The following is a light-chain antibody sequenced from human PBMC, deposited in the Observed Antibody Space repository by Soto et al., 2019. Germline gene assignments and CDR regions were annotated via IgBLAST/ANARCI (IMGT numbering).Light chain of an antibody. J-gene: IGLJ3*02. CDR2: DNN. V-gene: IGLV1-51*01. CDR3: GTWDSSLSAWV. CDR1: SSNIGNNY. Sequence: QSVLTQPPSVSAAPGQKVTISCSGSSSNIGNNYVSWYQQLPGTALKLLIYDNNKRPSGIPDRFSGSKSGTSATLGITGLQTGDEADYYCGTWDSSLSAWVFGGGTKLTVL.